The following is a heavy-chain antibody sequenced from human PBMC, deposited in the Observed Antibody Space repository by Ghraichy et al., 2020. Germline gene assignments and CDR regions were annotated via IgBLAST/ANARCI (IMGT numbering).Heavy chain of an antibody. V-gene: IGHV4-59*01. D-gene: IGHD3-9*01. CDR1: GGSISNFY. Sequence: SETLSLTCTVSGGSISNFYWSWIRQPPGKGLECIGYIYYSGSANYNPSLKSRVTISLDTSKNQFSLKLSSVTAADTAVYYCARVSYDILTGYPESYHMDVWGQGTTVTVSS. CDR3: ARVSYDILTGYPESYHMDV. CDR2: IYYSGSA. J-gene: IGHJ6*02.